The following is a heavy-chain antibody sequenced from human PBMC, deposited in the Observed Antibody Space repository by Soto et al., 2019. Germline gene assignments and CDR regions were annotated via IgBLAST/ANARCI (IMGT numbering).Heavy chain of an antibody. CDR2: ISGRGDRT. V-gene: IGHV3-23*01. CDR1: GITISNYP. Sequence: EVQLLESGGGWVQPGGSLRLSCAASGITISNYPMSWVRQAPGKGRDWVSGISGRGDRTYYADSAKGRFTISKDISRNSLSLQLDSLGVEDTAVYFCVKDDGGYPSTAPHWGQGTLVTVSS. J-gene: IGHJ4*02. D-gene: IGHD3-22*01. CDR3: VKDDGGYPSTAPH.